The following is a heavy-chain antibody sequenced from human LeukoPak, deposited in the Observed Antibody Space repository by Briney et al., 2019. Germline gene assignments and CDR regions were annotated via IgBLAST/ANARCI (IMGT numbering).Heavy chain of an antibody. CDR2: INPNSGGT. D-gene: IGHD3-10*01. CDR3: ARDFARRYCYGSGSYYNTNYYFDY. CDR1: GYTFTGYY. V-gene: IGHV1-2*02. J-gene: IGHJ4*02. Sequence: GASVKVSCKASGYTFTGYYMHWVRQAPGQGHEWMGWINPNSGGTNYAQKFQGRVTMTRDTSISTAYMELSRLRSDDTAVYYCARDFARRYCYGSGSYYNTNYYFDYWGQGTLVTVSS.